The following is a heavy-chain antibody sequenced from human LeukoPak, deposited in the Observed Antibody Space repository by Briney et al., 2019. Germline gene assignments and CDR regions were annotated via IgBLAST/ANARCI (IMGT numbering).Heavy chain of an antibody. CDR1: GYTFTSYG. V-gene: IGHV1-18*01. D-gene: IGHD6-13*01. CDR2: ISAYNGNT. Sequence: GASVKVSCKASGYTFTSYGISWVRQAPGQGLEWMGWISAYNGNTNYAQKLQGRVTMTTDTSTSTAYMELRSLRSDDTAVYYCARVPLDSSSWYLQDTGQSFDYWGQGTLVTVSS. J-gene: IGHJ4*02. CDR3: ARVPLDSSSWYLQDTGQSFDY.